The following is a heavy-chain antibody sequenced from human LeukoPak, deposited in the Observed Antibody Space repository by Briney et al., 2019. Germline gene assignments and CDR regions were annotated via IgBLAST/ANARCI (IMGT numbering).Heavy chain of an antibody. CDR3: VRGVSISSSWYNDL. Sequence: GGSLRLSCAASGFTFSSYWMSWVRQAPGKGLEWVSYISRGGSTTYYADSVKGRFTISRDNAKNSLYLQMNSLRAEDTAVYYCVRGVSISSSWYNDLWGQGTMVTVSS. D-gene: IGHD6-13*01. CDR2: ISRGGSTT. J-gene: IGHJ3*01. V-gene: IGHV3-48*04. CDR1: GFTFSSYW.